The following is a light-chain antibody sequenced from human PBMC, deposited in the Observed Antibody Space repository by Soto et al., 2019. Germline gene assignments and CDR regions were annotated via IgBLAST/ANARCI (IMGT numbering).Light chain of an antibody. CDR1: PSVSSY. Sequence: EIVLTQSPATLSLSPGERATLSCRASPSVSSYLAWYQQKAGQAPRLLIYDASNRATGIPARFSGSGSGTDFTLTISSLEPEDFAVYYCQQRSNWPWTFGRGTKVEIK. V-gene: IGKV3-11*01. CDR2: DAS. J-gene: IGKJ1*01. CDR3: QQRSNWPWT.